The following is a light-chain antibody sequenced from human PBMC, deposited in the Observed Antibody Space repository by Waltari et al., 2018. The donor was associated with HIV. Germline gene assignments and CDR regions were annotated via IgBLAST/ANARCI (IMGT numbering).Light chain of an antibody. J-gene: IGLJ2*01. Sequence: QPVLTQPPSASASLGASVTLTCTLSSGYSSYKVDWYQQPPNTAPKLILYEVYKRPSGVPDRFSGSQSGDMASLTVSGLQTEDEADYYCALYTTRNIIFGGGTNLVVL. CDR2: EVY. CDR1: SGYSSYK. V-gene: IGLV2-18*01. CDR3: ALYTTRNII.